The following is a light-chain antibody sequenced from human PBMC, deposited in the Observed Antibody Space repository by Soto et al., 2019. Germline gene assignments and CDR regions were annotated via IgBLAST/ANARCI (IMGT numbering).Light chain of an antibody. CDR2: SDN. Sequence: QLVLTQPPSASGTPGQRVTISCSGSTSNIGTNIVNWYQQFPGTAPKLLMYSDNQRPSGVPDRFSGSKSGTSASLAISGLQSEDEADYYCAAWDDSLDGSHVVFGGGTKLTVL. CDR1: TSNIGTNI. V-gene: IGLV1-44*01. CDR3: AAWDDSLDGSHVV. J-gene: IGLJ2*01.